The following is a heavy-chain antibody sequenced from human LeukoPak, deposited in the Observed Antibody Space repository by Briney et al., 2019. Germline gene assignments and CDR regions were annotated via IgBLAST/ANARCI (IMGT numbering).Heavy chain of an antibody. J-gene: IGHJ6*02. D-gene: IGHD3-10*01. CDR1: GYTFTSYD. CDR3: ARVITLYGMDV. Sequence: ASVKVSCKASGYTFTSYDINWVRQATGQGLEWMGWMNPNSGNTGYAQKFQGRVTMTRNTSISTAYMELRSLRSDDTAVYYCARVITLYGMDVWGQGTTVTVSS. CDR2: MNPNSGNT. V-gene: IGHV1-8*01.